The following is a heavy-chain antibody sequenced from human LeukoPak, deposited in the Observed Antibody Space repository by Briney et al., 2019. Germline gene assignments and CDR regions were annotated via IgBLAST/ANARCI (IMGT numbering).Heavy chain of an antibody. CDR1: GFTFSNYA. CDR3: AKRQYSSGFYGMDV. CDR2: ISYDGSSE. J-gene: IGHJ6*02. V-gene: IGHV3-30*09. Sequence: GGSLRLSCAASGFTFSNYAMHWVRQPPGKGLEWVAVISYDGSSEYYVDSVKGRFAISRDGSKNTLYLQMNSLRAEDTAVYYCAKRQYSSGFYGMDVWGQGTTVTVSS. D-gene: IGHD6-19*01.